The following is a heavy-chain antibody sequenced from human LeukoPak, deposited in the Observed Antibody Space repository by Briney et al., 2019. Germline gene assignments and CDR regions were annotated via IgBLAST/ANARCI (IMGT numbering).Heavy chain of an antibody. J-gene: IGHJ4*02. CDR2: IYSGGST. D-gene: IGHD3-10*01. Sequence: PGGSLRLSCAASGFTVSSNCMSWVRQAPGKGLEWVSVIYSGGSTYYADSVKGRFTISRDNSKNTLYLQMNSLRAEDTAVYYCAQDFYGSGSYDYWGQGTLVTVSS. CDR1: GFTVSSNC. V-gene: IGHV3-66*01. CDR3: AQDFYGSGSYDY.